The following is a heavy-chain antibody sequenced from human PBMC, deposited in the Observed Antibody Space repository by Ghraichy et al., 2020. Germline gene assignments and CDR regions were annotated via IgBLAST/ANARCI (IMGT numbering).Heavy chain of an antibody. CDR2: INHSGST. CDR1: GGSFSGYY. Sequence: SETLSLTCAVYGGSFSGYYWSWIRQPPGKGLEWIGEINHSGSTNYNPSLKSRVTISVDTSKNQFSLKLSSVTAADTAVYYCARGLGGVTTGRWFDPWGQGTLVTVSS. D-gene: IGHD4-11*01. CDR3: ARGLGGVTTGRWFDP. V-gene: IGHV4-34*01. J-gene: IGHJ5*02.